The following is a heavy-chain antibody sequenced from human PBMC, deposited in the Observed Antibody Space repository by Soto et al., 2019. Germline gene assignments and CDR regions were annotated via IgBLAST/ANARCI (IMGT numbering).Heavy chain of an antibody. Sequence: EVQLVESGGGLVKPGGSLRLSCAASGFTFSSYSMNWVRQAPGKGLEWVSSISSSSSSIYYADSMKGRFTISRDNADNSLYLQMNSLRAEDTAVYYCARGPQRGRFGIENYYYFGMDVWGQGTTVTVSS. CDR3: ARGPQRGRFGIENYYYFGMDV. D-gene: IGHD3-10*01. V-gene: IGHV3-21*01. J-gene: IGHJ6*02. CDR2: ISSSSSSI. CDR1: GFTFSSYS.